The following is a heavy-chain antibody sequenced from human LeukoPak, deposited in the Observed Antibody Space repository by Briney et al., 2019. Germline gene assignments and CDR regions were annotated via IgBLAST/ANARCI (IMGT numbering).Heavy chain of an antibody. V-gene: IGHV3-23*01. CDR3: AKIGAYGDYMYAFDF. Sequence: GGSLRLSCAASGLTFSSYAMSWVRQAPGKGLEWVSSISNSGGSTYYADSVQGRFTISRDNSKNTLYMQINSLGAEDTAIYYCAKIGAYGDYMYAFDFWGQGTVVTVSS. D-gene: IGHD4-17*01. CDR2: ISNSGGST. J-gene: IGHJ3*01. CDR1: GLTFSSYA.